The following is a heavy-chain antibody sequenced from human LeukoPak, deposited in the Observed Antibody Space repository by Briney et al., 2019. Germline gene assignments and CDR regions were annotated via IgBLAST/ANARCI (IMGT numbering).Heavy chain of an antibody. D-gene: IGHD3-22*01. CDR2: ISSDSRTI. J-gene: IGHJ6*02. CDR3: VRCDYYDTTGFYYGMDV. CDR1: GFTFSSYS. V-gene: IGHV3-48*02. Sequence: GGSLRLSCAASGFTFSSYSMNWVRQAPGKGLEWVSYISSDSRTIYYADSVKGRFTISRDNAMNSLYLQMKSLRDEDTAVYYCVRCDYYDTTGFYYGMDVWGQGTTVTVSS.